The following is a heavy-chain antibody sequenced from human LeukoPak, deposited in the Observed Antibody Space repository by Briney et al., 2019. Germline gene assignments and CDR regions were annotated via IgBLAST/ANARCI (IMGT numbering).Heavy chain of an antibody. CDR1: GGSFSSYY. V-gene: IGHV4-39*01. D-gene: IGHD6-13*01. Sequence: SETLSLTCAVYGGSFSSYYWGWIRQPPGKGLEWIGSIYYSGSTYYNPSLKSRVTISVDTSKNQFSLKLSSVTAADTAVYYCARHGAAAGPGAYYFDYWGQGTLVTVSS. CDR3: ARHGAAAGPGAYYFDY. J-gene: IGHJ4*02. CDR2: IYYSGST.